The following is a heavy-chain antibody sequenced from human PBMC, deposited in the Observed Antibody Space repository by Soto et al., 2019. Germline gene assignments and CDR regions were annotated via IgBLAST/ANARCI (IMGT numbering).Heavy chain of an antibody. J-gene: IGHJ6*02. CDR3: AKDVWSGYSSGWYADYYYGMDV. V-gene: IGHV3-30*18. D-gene: IGHD6-19*01. Sequence: QVQLVESGGGVVQPGRSLRLSCAASGFTFSSYGMHWVRQAPGKGLEWVAVISYDGSNKYYADSVKGRLTISRDNSKNTLYLQMNSLRAEDTAVYYCAKDVWSGYSSGWYADYYYGMDVWGQGTTVTVSS. CDR1: GFTFSSYG. CDR2: ISYDGSNK.